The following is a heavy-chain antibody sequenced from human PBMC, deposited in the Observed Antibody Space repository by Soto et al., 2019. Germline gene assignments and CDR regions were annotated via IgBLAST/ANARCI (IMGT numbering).Heavy chain of an antibody. V-gene: IGHV4-4*02. Sequence: SETLSLTCAVSGGSISSSNWWSWVRQPPGKGLEWIGEIYHSGSTNYNPSLKSRVTISVDKSKNQFSLKLSFVTAADTAVYYCSRHLAYCSGGSCYSYNPWFDPWGQGTLVTVSS. CDR2: IYHSGST. CDR1: GGSISSSNW. J-gene: IGHJ5*02. CDR3: SRHLAYCSGGSCYSYNPWFDP. D-gene: IGHD2-15*01.